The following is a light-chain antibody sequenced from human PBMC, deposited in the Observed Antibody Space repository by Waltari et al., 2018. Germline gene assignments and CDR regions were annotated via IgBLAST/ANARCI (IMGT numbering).Light chain of an antibody. Sequence: DIQMTQSRSSLSASVGDRVTITCRASQDISNYLAWFQQKPGKAPKSLIYGASNLQSGVPSKFSGSGSGTDFTLTISSLRPEDSATYYCQQYNSFPLTFGGGTKVEIK. J-gene: IGKJ4*01. CDR3: QQYNSFPLT. CDR2: GAS. V-gene: IGKV1-16*02. CDR1: QDISNY.